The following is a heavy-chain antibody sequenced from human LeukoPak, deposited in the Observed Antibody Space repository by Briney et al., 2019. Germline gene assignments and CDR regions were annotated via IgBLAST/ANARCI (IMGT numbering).Heavy chain of an antibody. V-gene: IGHV3-53*01. CDR2: IYSGGST. D-gene: IGHD3-10*01. CDR1: GFTVSSNY. Sequence: GGSLRLSCAASGFTVSSNYMSWVRQAPGKGLEWVSVIYSGGSTYYADSVKGRFTISRDNSKNTLYLQMNSLRAEDTAVYYCARVGYYYGSGTGFDHWGQGTLVTVSS. J-gene: IGHJ5*02. CDR3: ARVGYYYGSGTGFDH.